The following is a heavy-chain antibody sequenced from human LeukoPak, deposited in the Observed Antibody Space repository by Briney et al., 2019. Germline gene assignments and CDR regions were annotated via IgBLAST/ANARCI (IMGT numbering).Heavy chain of an antibody. V-gene: IGHV4-30-4*08. CDR1: GGSISSGDYY. D-gene: IGHD3-9*01. CDR3: ARVRGYYDILTGANWFDP. CDR2: IYYSGST. Sequence: PSETLSLTCTVSGGSISSGDYYWSWIRQPPGKGLEWIGYIYYSGSTYYNPSLKSRVTISVDTSKNQFSLKLSSVTAADTAVYYCARVRGYYDILTGANWFDPWGQGTLVTVSS. J-gene: IGHJ5*02.